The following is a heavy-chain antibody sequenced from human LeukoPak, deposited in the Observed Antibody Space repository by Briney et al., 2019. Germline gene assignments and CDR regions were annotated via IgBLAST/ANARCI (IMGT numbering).Heavy chain of an antibody. J-gene: IGHJ4*02. V-gene: IGHV4-61*02. CDR1: GGSISSGSYY. CDR2: IYTSGST. CDR3: ARGVKQQLATDY. Sequence: SQTLSLTCTVSGGSISSGSYYWSWIRQPAGKGLEWIGRIYTSGSTNYNPSLKSRVTISVDTSKNQFSPKLSSVTAADTAVYYCARGVKQQLATDYWGQGTLVTVSS. D-gene: IGHD6-13*01.